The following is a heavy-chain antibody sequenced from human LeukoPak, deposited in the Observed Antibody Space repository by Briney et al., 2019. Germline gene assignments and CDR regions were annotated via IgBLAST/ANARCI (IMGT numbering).Heavy chain of an antibody. CDR1: GFTFSNYA. CDR2: SGSGGTT. CDR3: AKGGSGWYPGFDY. Sequence: GGSLRLSCAASGFTFSNYAMSWVRQAPGKGLEWVSTSGSGGTTFYADSVKGRFTISRDNSKNTLSLQMNSLRAEDTALYYCAKGGSGWYPGFDYWGQGTLVTVSS. V-gene: IGHV3-23*01. D-gene: IGHD6-19*01. J-gene: IGHJ4*02.